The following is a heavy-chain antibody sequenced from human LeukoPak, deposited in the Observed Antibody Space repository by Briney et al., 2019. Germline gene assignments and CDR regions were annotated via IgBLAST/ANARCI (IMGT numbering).Heavy chain of an antibody. Sequence: GGSLRLSCAASGFTFSSYAMSWVRQAPGKGVEGGSGISGSGGSTYYADSVKGRFTISRDNSKKTPYLQMNSLRAEDTAVYYCAKGADWWLYYFDYWGQGTLVTVSS. D-gene: IGHD2-8*02. V-gene: IGHV3-23*01. CDR3: AKGADWWLYYFDY. CDR2: ISGSGGST. J-gene: IGHJ4*02. CDR1: GFTFSSYA.